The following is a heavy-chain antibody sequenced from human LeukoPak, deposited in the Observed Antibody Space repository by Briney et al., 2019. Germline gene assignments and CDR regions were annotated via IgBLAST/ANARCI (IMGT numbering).Heavy chain of an antibody. CDR3: AKKASRVTIVGGRSFDN. D-gene: IGHD3-10*01. CDR2: ISGSGGST. V-gene: IGHV3-23*01. J-gene: IGHJ4*02. CDR1: GFTFSSYA. Sequence: GGSLRLSCAASGFTFSSYAMSWVRQAPVKGLEWVSAISGSGGSTYYADSVKGRFTISRDNSKNTLYLQMNSLRAEDTAVYYCAKKASRVTIVGGRSFDNGGQGTLVTVSS.